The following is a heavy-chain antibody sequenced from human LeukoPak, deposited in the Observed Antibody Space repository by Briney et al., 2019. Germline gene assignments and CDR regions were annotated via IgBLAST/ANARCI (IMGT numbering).Heavy chain of an antibody. D-gene: IGHD2-2*02. CDR1: GGSISSYY. V-gene: IGHV4-59*08. Sequence: SETLSLTCTVSGGSISSYYWSWIRQPPGKGLEWIGYIYYSGSTNYNPSLKSRVTTSLDTSKNQFSLKLNSVTAADTAVYYCARCTSTSCYNFDYWGQGSLVTVSS. CDR3: ARCTSTSCYNFDY. J-gene: IGHJ4*02. CDR2: IYYSGST.